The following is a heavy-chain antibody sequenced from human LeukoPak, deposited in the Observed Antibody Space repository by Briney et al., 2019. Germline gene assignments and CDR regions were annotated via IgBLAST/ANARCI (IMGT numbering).Heavy chain of an antibody. J-gene: IGHJ5*02. Sequence: SETLSLTCTVSGDSISTYSWSWIRQPPGKGLEWIGEINHSGSTNYNPSLKSRVTISVDTSKNQFSLKLSSVTAADTAVYYCARGNDILTGYYPRWFDPWGQGTLVTVSP. V-gene: IGHV4-34*01. CDR2: INHSGST. CDR3: ARGNDILTGYYPRWFDP. D-gene: IGHD3-9*01. CDR1: GDSISTYS.